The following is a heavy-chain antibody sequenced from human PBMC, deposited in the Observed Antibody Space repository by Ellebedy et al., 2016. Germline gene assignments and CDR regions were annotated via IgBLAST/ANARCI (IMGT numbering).Heavy chain of an antibody. CDR3: ARDDRGWFDP. Sequence: SETLSLTXSVSGGSISRSYWSWIRQPPGKGLEWIGNIYFSGSPNYNPSLKSRVSISLDTSKNQFSLKLISVAAADTAVYFCARDDRGWFDPWGQGTLVTVSS. CDR2: IYFSGSP. D-gene: IGHD1-14*01. V-gene: IGHV4-59*01. J-gene: IGHJ5*02. CDR1: GGSISRSY.